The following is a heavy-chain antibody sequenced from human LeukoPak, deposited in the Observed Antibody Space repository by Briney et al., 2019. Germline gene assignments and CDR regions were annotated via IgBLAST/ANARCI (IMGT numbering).Heavy chain of an antibody. Sequence: SETLSLTCTVSGGSISSYYWSWIRQPPGNGLEWIGYIYHTGSTSYNPSLKGRVTISVDTSKNQFSLKLSSVTAADTAVYYCARGLNRNDYGDYGYWGQGTLVTVSS. CDR2: IYHTGST. D-gene: IGHD4-17*01. J-gene: IGHJ4*02. CDR3: ARGLNRNDYGDYGY. V-gene: IGHV4-59*01. CDR1: GGSISSYY.